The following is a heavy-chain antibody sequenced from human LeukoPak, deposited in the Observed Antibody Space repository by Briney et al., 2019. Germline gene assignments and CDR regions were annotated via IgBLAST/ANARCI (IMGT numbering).Heavy chain of an antibody. D-gene: IGHD4-17*01. J-gene: IGHJ6*03. CDR1: GGTFSSYA. Sequence: ASVKVSCKASGGTFSSYAISWVRQAPGQGLEWMGGIIPIFGTANYAQKFQGRVTITADKSTSTAYMELSSLRSEDTAVYYCARVYGDYAREYYYYYMDVWGKGTTVTVSS. CDR2: IIPIFGTA. V-gene: IGHV1-69*06. CDR3: ARVYGDYAREYYYYYMDV.